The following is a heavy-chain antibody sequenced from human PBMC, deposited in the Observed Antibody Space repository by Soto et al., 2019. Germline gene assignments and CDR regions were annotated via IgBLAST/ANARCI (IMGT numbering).Heavy chain of an antibody. J-gene: IGHJ3*02. Sequence: GGSLRLSFAASGFTFSSYAVSWVRQAPGKGLEWVSAISGSGGSTYYADSVKGRFTISRDNSKNTLYLQMNSLRAEDTAVYYCAKGGGILTGYPNDAFDIWGQGTMVTVSS. CDR3: AKGGGILTGYPNDAFDI. CDR1: GFTFSSYA. V-gene: IGHV3-23*01. CDR2: ISGSGGST. D-gene: IGHD3-9*01.